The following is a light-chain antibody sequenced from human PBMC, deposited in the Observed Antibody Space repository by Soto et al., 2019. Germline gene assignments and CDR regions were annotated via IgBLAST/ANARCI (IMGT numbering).Light chain of an antibody. J-gene: IGLJ1*01. CDR1: SSDVGTYNL. V-gene: IGLV2-23*01. CDR2: EGS. Sequence: QSALTQPASVSGSPGQSITISCTGISSDVGTYNLVSWYQQFPGKAPKLMIFEGSKRPSGVSNRFSGFTSGNTASLTISGLQAEDEADYYCCAYAGDSAPLGFGTGTKVTVL. CDR3: CAYAGDSAPLG.